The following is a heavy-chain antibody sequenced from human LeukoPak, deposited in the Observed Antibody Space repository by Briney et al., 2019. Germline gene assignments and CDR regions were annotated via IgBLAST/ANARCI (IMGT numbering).Heavy chain of an antibody. CDR1: GFTFSDYP. CDR2: ISYGGGTK. Sequence: PGGSLRLSCAASGFTFSDYPLHWVRQPPGKGLEWVAVISYGGGTKYYADSVKGRFTISRDNSKNTLYLQMNSLRAEDTAVYYCAKKPRDVYKLDYWGQGTLVTVSS. V-gene: IGHV3-30-3*02. J-gene: IGHJ4*02. D-gene: IGHD5-24*01. CDR3: AKKPRDVYKLDY.